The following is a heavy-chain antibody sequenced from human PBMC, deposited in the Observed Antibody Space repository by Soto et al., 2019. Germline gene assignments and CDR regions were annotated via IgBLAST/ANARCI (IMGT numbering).Heavy chain of an antibody. CDR3: AGVGSIVVATRRLMDV. V-gene: IGHV4-59*03. Sequence: QVQLQESGPTLVKPSETLSLTCTVSGGSIRRYCWTWIRQPPGEGLEWIGCICNSGTTNYNPSLTSRVAISIDTQKNQFSLQLSSVTVADTAFDYCAGVGSIVVATRRLMDVWGKGTTVTVSS. J-gene: IGHJ6*03. CDR2: ICNSGTT. D-gene: IGHD3-22*01. CDR1: GGSIRRYC.